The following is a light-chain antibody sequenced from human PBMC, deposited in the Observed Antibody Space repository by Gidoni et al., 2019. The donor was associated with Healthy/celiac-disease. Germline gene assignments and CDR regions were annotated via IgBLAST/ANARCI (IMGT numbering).Light chain of an antibody. V-gene: IGKV3-20*01. Sequence: EIVLTQSPGTLSLSPGERATLSCRASQSVSSSYLAWYQQKPGQAPRLLSYGASSRATGSPDRFSGSGSGTDFTLTISRLEPEDFAVYYCQQYGSSPWTFGQGTKVEIK. CDR2: GAS. CDR3: QQYGSSPWT. J-gene: IGKJ1*01. CDR1: QSVSSSY.